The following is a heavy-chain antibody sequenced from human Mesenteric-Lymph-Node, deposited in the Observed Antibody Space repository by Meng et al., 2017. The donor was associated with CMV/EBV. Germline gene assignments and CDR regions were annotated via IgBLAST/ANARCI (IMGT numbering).Heavy chain of an antibody. J-gene: IGHJ2*01. CDR1: GFTLSSDS. CDR2: ISSSSDTI. V-gene: IGHV3-48*04. D-gene: IGHD6-13*01. CDR3: ARDRLGYSSSWYFDL. Sequence: GGSLRLSCAASGFTLSSDSMNWVRQAPGTGLEGVSYISSSSDTIYDADSVKGRFTISRDNAKNSLFLQMNSLRAEDTAVYYCARDRLGYSSSWYFDLWGRGTLVTVSS.